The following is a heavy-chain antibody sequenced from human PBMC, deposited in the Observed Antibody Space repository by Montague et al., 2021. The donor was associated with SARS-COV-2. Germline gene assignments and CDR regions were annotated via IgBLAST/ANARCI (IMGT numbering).Heavy chain of an antibody. D-gene: IGHD3-10*01. Sequence: SETLSLTCAVHGGSYSTYSWPLIRQPPGTGLEWIGEIHHGGSTNYNPSLKSRVAISADTSTNQFSLKLTSVAAADTAVYYCARLGDGVVPSPILGVGPYYSYYYMDVWGKGTTVTVSS. CDR3: ARLGDGVVPSPILGVGPYYSYYYMDV. J-gene: IGHJ6*03. CDR2: IHHGGST. CDR1: GGSYSTYS. V-gene: IGHV4-34*01.